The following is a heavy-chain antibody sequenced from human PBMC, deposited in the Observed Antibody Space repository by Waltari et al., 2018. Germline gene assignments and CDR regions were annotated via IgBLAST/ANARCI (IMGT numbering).Heavy chain of an antibody. J-gene: IGHJ4*02. V-gene: IGHV5-51*03. CDR3: ARLEDCSGGSCYYSYFDY. D-gene: IGHD2-15*01. CDR2: IYPGDSDT. Sequence: EVQLVQSGAEVKKPGESLKISCKGSGYSFTSSWIGWVRQMPGKGLEWMGIIYPGDSDTRYSPSFQGQVTISADKSISTAYLQWSSLKASDTAMYYCARLEDCSGGSCYYSYFDYWGQGTLVTVSS. CDR1: GYSFTSSW.